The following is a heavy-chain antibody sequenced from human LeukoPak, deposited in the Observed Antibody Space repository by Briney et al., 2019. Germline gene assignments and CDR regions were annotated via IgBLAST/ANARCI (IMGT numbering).Heavy chain of an antibody. Sequence: ASAKVSCKASGYTFTSYDINWVRQATRQGLEWMGWMNPNSGSTGYAQKFQGRATITRNTSISTAYMELSGLRSEDTAVYYCARGRSTSYPYYFEYWGQGTLVTVSS. CDR2: MNPNSGST. CDR3: ARGRSTSYPYYFEY. J-gene: IGHJ4*02. D-gene: IGHD1-26*01. CDR1: GYTFTSYD. V-gene: IGHV1-8*03.